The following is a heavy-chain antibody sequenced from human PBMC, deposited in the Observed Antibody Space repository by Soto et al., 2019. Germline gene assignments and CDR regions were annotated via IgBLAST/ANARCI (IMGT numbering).Heavy chain of an antibody. CDR3: SRDQGLGAGSFAL. D-gene: IGHD7-27*01. V-gene: IGHV4-61*01. Sequence: QVQLQESGPGQVKPSETLFLTCTVSGGSVSSGTYYGSWIRQPAGKGLEWMGYSYRGSHNYNPSLESRATISVDTARTQFSLMLSSVTAADTAVYYCSRDQGLGAGSFALWGRGTLVTVSS. CDR2: SYRGSH. J-gene: IGHJ2*01. CDR1: GGSVSSGTYY.